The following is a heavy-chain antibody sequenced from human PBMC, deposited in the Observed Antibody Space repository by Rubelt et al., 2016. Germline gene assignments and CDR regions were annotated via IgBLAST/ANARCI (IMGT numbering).Heavy chain of an antibody. CDR1: GFTFSSYS. CDR2: ISSSSSAI. D-gene: IGHD2-15*01. V-gene: IGHV3-48*04. J-gene: IGHJ4*02. Sequence: EVQLVESGGGLIQPGGSLRLSCAASGFTFSSYSMNWVRQAPGKGLEWVSYISSSSSAIYYADSVKGRFTISRDNAKNSLYLQMNSLRAEDTAVDYCAREGFVAENYWGQGTLVTVSA. CDR3: AREGFVAENY.